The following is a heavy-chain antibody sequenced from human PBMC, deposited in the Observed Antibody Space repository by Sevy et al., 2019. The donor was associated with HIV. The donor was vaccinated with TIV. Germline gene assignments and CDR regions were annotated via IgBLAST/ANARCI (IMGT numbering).Heavy chain of an antibody. CDR1: GFTFSSYS. Sequence: GGSLRLSCAASGFTFSSYSMNWVRQAPGKGLEWVSYISSSSITIYYTDSGKGRLTISRDNAKNSLYLQMNSLRDEDTAVYYCARDNGYGDYFHAFDIWGQGTMVTVSS. J-gene: IGHJ3*02. CDR2: ISSSSITI. V-gene: IGHV3-48*02. CDR3: ARDNGYGDYFHAFDI. D-gene: IGHD4-17*01.